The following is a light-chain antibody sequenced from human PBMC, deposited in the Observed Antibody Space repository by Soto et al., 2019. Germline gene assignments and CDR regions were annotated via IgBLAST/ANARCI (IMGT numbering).Light chain of an antibody. V-gene: IGLV7-43*01. CDR2: STS. CDR3: LLYNGGAWV. Sequence: QAVVTQEPSLTVSPGGTVTLTCASSTGAVTSGYNPNWFQQKPGQAPRALIYSTSIKHSWTPARFSGSLLGGNAALTLSGVQPEDEDEYYCLLYNGGAWVFGGGTKVTVL. CDR1: TGAVTSGYN. J-gene: IGLJ3*02.